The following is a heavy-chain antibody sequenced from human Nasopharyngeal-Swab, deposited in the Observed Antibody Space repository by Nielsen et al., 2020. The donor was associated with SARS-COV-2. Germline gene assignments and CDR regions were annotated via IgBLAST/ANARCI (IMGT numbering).Heavy chain of an antibody. CDR2: IYYSGST. Sequence: SETLSLTCTVSGGSISSYYWSWIRQPPGKGLEWIGYIYYSGSTHYNPSLKSRVTISVGTSKNQFSLKLSSVTAADTAVYYCASGLKGAFDIWGQGTMVTVSS. CDR1: GGSISSYY. V-gene: IGHV4-59*01. J-gene: IGHJ3*02. D-gene: IGHD3/OR15-3a*01. CDR3: ASGLKGAFDI.